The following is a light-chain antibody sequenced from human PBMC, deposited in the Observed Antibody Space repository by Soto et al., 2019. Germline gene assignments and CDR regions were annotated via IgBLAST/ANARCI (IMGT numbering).Light chain of an antibody. Sequence: DIQLTPSPSLLSASVGDRGTITCRASHDISTYLAWYQQKPGKAPKLMIYEASTLQSGVPSRFSGSGSGTEFTLTISGLLPEDFATYHCQQLNTLPFTFGQGTRLEIK. CDR3: QQLNTLPFT. CDR1: HDISTY. CDR2: EAS. J-gene: IGKJ5*01. V-gene: IGKV1-9*01.